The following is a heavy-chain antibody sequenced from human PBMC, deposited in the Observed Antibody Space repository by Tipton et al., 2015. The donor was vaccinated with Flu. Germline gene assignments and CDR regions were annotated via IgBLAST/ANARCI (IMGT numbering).Heavy chain of an antibody. V-gene: IGHV4-38-2*02. Sequence: TLSLTCTISGDSISSDYYWGWIRQPPGKGLEWIGNIFRTGNTYRNPSFKSRVTISLDTFQNHFSLKLISVTAADTAVYYCSRSTYYYGSGTSDYWGQGTLVTVSS. D-gene: IGHD3-10*01. J-gene: IGHJ4*02. CDR1: GDSISSDYY. CDR3: SRSTYYYGSGTSDY. CDR2: IFRTGNT.